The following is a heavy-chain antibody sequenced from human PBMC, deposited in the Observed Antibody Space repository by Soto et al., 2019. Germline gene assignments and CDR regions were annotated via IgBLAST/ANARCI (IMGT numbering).Heavy chain of an antibody. CDR1: GFTFSSYA. CDR2: ISYDGSNK. D-gene: IGHD2-2*01. J-gene: IGHJ6*02. CDR3: ARGSGYDYYYCGMDV. V-gene: IGHV3-30-3*01. Sequence: GGSLRLSCAASGFTFSSYAMHWVRQAPGKGLEWVAVISYDGSNKYYADSVKGRFTISRDNSKNTLYLQMNILRAEDTAVYYCARGSGYDYYYCGMDVWGQGTTVTVSS.